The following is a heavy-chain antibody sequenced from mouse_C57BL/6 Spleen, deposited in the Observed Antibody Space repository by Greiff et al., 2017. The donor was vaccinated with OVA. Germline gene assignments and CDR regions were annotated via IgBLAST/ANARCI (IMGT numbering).Heavy chain of an antibody. D-gene: IGHD1-1*02. J-gene: IGHJ4*01. CDR3: VRGGGWAMDY. V-gene: IGHV10-3*01. CDR1: GFTFNTYA. CDR2: IRSKSSNSAT. Sequence: EVQVVESGGGLVQPKGSLKLSCAASGFTFNTYAMHWVRQAPGKGLEWVARIRSKSSNSATYYADSVKAKFTISREDSPNMLYLQMNTLKTEDYARYYCVRGGGWAMDYWGQGTSVTVSS.